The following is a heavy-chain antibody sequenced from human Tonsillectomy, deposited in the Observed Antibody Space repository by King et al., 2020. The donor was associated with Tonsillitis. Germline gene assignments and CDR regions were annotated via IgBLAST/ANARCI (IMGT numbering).Heavy chain of an antibody. Sequence: VQLVESGGGLVQPGGSLRLSCAASGFTFSSYEMNWVRQAPGKGLEWVSYISSSGSTIYYADSVKGRFTISRDNAKNSLYLQMNSLRAEDTAVYYCARDPYCSSTSCHLGGDYWGQGTLVTVSS. CDR3: ARDPYCSSTSCHLGGDY. CDR2: ISSSGSTI. CDR1: GFTFSSYE. D-gene: IGHD2-2*01. J-gene: IGHJ4*02. V-gene: IGHV3-48*03.